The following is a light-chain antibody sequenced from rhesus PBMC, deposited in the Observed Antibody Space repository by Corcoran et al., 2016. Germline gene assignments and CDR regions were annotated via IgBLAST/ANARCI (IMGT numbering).Light chain of an antibody. Sequence: DIQLTQSPSSLSASVGDRVTITCRASQGIRRYCAWYQQKAGTAPKLLIFEASILQSGVPSRFSGSGSGIEFSLTISRLQPEYFATYSCQQRNTFPFTFGPGTKLDI. CDR2: EAS. J-gene: IGKJ3*01. CDR3: QQRNTFPFT. CDR1: QGIRRY. V-gene: IGKV1-38*01.